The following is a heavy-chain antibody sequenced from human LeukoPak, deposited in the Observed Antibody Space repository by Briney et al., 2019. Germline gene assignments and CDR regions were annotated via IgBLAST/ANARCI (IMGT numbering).Heavy chain of an antibody. D-gene: IGHD2-15*01. J-gene: IGHJ4*02. CDR1: GFTFSDSA. Sequence: PGGSLRLSCAASGFTFSDSAMHWVRQAPGKGLEWVTLILYDGTNKYYTDSVKGRFTISRDNSKNTLYLEMNSLRAEDAAVYYCAKAPVTSCRGAFCYPFDYWGQGTLVTVSS. CDR3: AKAPVTSCRGAFCYPFDY. V-gene: IGHV3-30*04. CDR2: ILYDGTNK.